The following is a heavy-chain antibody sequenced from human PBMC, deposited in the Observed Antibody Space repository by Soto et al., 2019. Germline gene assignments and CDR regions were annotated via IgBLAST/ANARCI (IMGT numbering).Heavy chain of an antibody. J-gene: IGHJ3*01. CDR2: INQDGNKK. CDR1: GFTFSTYW. V-gene: IGHV3-7*05. CDR3: ARDLSQKYTTYWVDAFDF. D-gene: IGHD2-2*02. Sequence: EVQLVESGGGLVQPGGSLRLSCAASGFTFSTYWMTWVRQAPGKGLEWVANINQDGNKKNYVDSVEGRFTVSRDNTKNSRYLQMYNLRAEDASVYYCARDLSQKYTTYWVDAFDFWGRGTMVTVSS.